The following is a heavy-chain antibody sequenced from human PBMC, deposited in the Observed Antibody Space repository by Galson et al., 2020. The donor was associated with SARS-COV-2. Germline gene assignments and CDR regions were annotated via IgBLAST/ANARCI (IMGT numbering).Heavy chain of an antibody. D-gene: IGHD2-2*02. Sequence: ETSETLSLTCAVSGGSISSGGYSWSWIRQTPGKGLEWIGYIYHSGDTYYNPSLKSRVTISVDRSKNQFSLKMTSMTAADTAVYYCASPVLRLYPWSFDYWGQGILVTVSS. CDR1: GGSISSGGYS. CDR3: ASPVLRLYPWSFDY. J-gene: IGHJ4*02. CDR2: IYHSGDT. V-gene: IGHV4-30-2*01.